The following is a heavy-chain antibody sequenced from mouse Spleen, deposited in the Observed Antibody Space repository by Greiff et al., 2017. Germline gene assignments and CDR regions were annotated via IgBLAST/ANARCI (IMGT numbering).Heavy chain of an antibody. CDR1: GYTFTDYN. D-gene: IGHD2-3*01. CDR3: ARSFYDGPAWFAY. CDR2: INPNNGGT. J-gene: IGHJ3*01. Sequence: EVKLQQSGPELVKPGASVKIPCKASGYTFTDYNMDWVKQSHGKSLEWIGDINPNNGGTIYNQKFKGKATLTVDKSSSTAYMELRSLTSEDTAVYYCARSFYDGPAWFAYWGQGTLVTVSA. V-gene: IGHV1-18*01.